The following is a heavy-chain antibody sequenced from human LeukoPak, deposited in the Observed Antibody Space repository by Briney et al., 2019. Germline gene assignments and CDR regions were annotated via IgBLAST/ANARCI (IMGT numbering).Heavy chain of an antibody. V-gene: IGHV3-23*01. Sequence: GGSLRLSCAASGFTFSTYAMSWVRQAPGKGLEWVSGIGGSGDRTDYADSVKGRFTISRDNSKNTLYVQMNSLRAEDTAVYYCAGTYYYDSSGYSYEYWGQGTLVAVSS. CDR3: AGTYYYDSSGYSYEY. D-gene: IGHD3-22*01. CDR1: GFTFSTYA. J-gene: IGHJ4*02. CDR2: IGGSGDRT.